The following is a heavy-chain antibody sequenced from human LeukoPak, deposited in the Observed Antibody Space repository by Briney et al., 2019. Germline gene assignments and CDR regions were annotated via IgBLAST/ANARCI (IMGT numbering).Heavy chain of an antibody. D-gene: IGHD3-9*01. CDR3: ARVHWYDILSFGY. CDR2: TYFRSKWYY. Sequence: SQTLSLTCAISGDSVSSKTAAWNWIRQSPSRGLEWLRRTYFRSKWYYDSAMSVKGWVTINPDTSNPYFCLLLHSVTPEGTAVYYCARVHWYDILSFGYWGQGTLVTVSS. J-gene: IGHJ4*02. V-gene: IGHV6-1*03. CDR1: GDSVSSKTAA.